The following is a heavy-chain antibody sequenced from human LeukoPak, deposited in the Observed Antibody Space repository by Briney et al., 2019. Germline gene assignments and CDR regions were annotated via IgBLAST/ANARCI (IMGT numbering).Heavy chain of an antibody. Sequence: SETLSLTCSVSGYSFTSGHYWGWIRQPPGKGLEWIANIYHTGSAHYNPSLKSRVTISVDTSKNQFSLKLSSVTAADTAVYYCARYCTSTTCIPRGFDYWGQGTLVTVSS. D-gene: IGHD2-2*01. CDR3: ARYCTSTTCIPRGFDY. CDR1: GYSFTSGHY. V-gene: IGHV4-38-2*01. CDR2: IYHTGSA. J-gene: IGHJ4*02.